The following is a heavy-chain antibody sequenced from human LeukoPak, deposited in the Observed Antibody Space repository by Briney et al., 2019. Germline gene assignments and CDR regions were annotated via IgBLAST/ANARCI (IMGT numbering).Heavy chain of an antibody. CDR1: GGSISSGGYY. J-gene: IGHJ4*02. D-gene: IGHD6-6*01. Sequence: SQTLSLTCTVSGGSISSGGYYWSWIRQPPGKGLEWIGYIYHSGSTYYNPSLKSRVTISVDRSKNQFSLKLSSVTAADTAVYYCARVKQLVGFDYWGQGTLVTVSS. V-gene: IGHV4-30-2*01. CDR3: ARVKQLVGFDY. CDR2: IYHSGST.